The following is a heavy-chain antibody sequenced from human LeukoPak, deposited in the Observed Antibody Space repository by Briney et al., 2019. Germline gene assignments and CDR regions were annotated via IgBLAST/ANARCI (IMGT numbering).Heavy chain of an antibody. V-gene: IGHV3-48*01. J-gene: IGHJ5*02. CDR1: GFTFSSYS. Sequence: GGSLRLSCAASGFTFSSYSMNWVRQAPGKGLEWVSYISSSSSTIYYADSVKGRFTISRDNSKNTLYLQMNSLRAEDTAVYYCAGSGYYGTNWFDPWGQGTLVTVS. CDR3: AGSGYYGTNWFDP. D-gene: IGHD3-22*01. CDR2: ISSSSSTI.